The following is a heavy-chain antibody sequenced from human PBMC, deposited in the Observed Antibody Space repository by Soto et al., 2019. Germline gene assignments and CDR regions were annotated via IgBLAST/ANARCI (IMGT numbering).Heavy chain of an antibody. CDR2: IYHRGST. J-gene: IGHJ5*02. D-gene: IGHD6-6*01. CDR3: ARDLGSSGWFDP. CDR1: GGSISSSNW. V-gene: IGHV4-4*02. Sequence: QVQLQESGPGLVKPSGTLSLTCAVSGGSISSSNWLSCVRQPPGKGLEWIGEIYHRGSTNYNPSLKSRVTISVDKAKNQFSLKLSSVTAADTAVYYCARDLGSSGWFDPWGQGTLVTVSS.